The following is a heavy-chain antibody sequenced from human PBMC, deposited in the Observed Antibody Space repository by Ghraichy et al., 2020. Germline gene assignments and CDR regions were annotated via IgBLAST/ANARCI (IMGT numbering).Heavy chain of an antibody. J-gene: IGHJ2*01. CDR3: AKDQGSGYFYHWFFDL. CDR2: ISISGDTD. CDR1: GFTFSTYA. V-gene: IGHV3-23*01. Sequence: GGSLRLSCAASGFTFSTYAMIWVRQAPGKGLEWVSTISISGDTDYYADSVKGRFTISRDNSKDTLSLQMNSLRAEDTAVYYCAKDQGSGYFYHWFFDLWGRGTLVTVSS. D-gene: IGHD3-10*01.